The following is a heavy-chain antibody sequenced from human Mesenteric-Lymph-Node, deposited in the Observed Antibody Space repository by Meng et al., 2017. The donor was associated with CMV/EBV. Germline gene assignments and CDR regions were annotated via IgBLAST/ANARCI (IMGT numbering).Heavy chain of an antibody. J-gene: IGHJ6*02. CDR2: IYYSGRT. V-gene: IGHV4-59*01. CDR3: ARDRDNPLFQNHGMDV. CDR1: GGSISTYY. Sequence: SETLSLTCSVSGGSISTYYWSWIRQPPGKAPEWIGYIYYSGRTNYNPSLKSRVTISVATSEKQFSLELRSVTAADTAVYYCARDRDNPLFQNHGMDVWGQGTTVTVSS. D-gene: IGHD2-21*01.